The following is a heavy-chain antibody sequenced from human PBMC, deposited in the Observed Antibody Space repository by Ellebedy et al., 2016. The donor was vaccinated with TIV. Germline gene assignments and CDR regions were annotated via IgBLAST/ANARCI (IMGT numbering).Heavy chain of an antibody. D-gene: IGHD4-17*01. V-gene: IGHV1-8*01. CDR3: ARDYGDRGYYYYYYMDV. J-gene: IGHJ6*03. Sequence: ASVKVSCKASGYTFISYDINWVRQATGQGLEWMGWMNPNSGNTCYAQKFQGRVTMTRNTSISTAYMELSSLGSEDTAVYYCARDYGDRGYYYYYYMDVWGKGTTVTVSS. CDR1: GYTFISYD. CDR2: MNPNSGNT.